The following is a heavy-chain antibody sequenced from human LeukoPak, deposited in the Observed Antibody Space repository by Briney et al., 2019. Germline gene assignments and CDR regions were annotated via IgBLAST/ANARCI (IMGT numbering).Heavy chain of an antibody. CDR1: GFTVSSNY. CDR2: ISGSGSST. Sequence: GGSLRLSCAASGFTVSSNYMSWVRQAPGKGLEWVSTISGSGSSTYYADPVKGRFTISRDNSRNTLYLQMDSLSAEDSAVYYCAKDPPRGSADAFDIWGQGTRVTVSS. D-gene: IGHD2-15*01. CDR3: AKDPPRGSADAFDI. V-gene: IGHV3-23*01. J-gene: IGHJ3*02.